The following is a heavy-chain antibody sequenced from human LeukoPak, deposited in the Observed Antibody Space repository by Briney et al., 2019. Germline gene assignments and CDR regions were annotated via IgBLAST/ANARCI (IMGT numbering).Heavy chain of an antibody. CDR1: GFPFSSSW. D-gene: IGHD2-15*01. CDR2: INSDGSDT. Sequence: PGGSLRLSCAASGFPFSSSWMPWVRQAPGKGLVWVSRINSDGSDTTYADSVKGRFTISRDNAKNTLYLQMNSLRAEDTAVYYCVREGATTPSAFDVWGQGTMVTVSS. V-gene: IGHV3-74*01. J-gene: IGHJ3*01. CDR3: VREGATTPSAFDV.